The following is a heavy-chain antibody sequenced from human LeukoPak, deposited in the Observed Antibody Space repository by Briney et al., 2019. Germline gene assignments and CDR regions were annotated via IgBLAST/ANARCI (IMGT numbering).Heavy chain of an antibody. D-gene: IGHD2-15*01. CDR2: IYHSGST. J-gene: IGHJ4*02. CDR3: ARESGPQDIVVVVAATGRAIGY. V-gene: IGHV4-4*02. Sequence: SETLSLTCAVSGGSISSSNWWSWVRQPPGKGLEWIGEIYHSGSTNYNPSLKSRVTISVDKSKNQFSLKLSSVTAADTAVYYCARESGPQDIVVVVAATGRAIGYWGQGTLVTVSS. CDR1: GGSISSSNW.